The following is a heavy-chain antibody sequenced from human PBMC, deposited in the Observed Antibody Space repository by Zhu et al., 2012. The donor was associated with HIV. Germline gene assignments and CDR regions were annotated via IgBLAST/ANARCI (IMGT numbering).Heavy chain of an antibody. Sequence: QVQLQQWGAGLLKPSETLSLTCAVYGGSFSGYYWSWIRQPPGKGLEWIGEINHSGRTNYNPSLKSRVTISIDTSKNQFSLRLSSVTAADTAVFYCARHQSDGDYVFHWFDPWGQGTLVTVSS. CDR2: INHSGRT. CDR3: ARHQSDGDYVFHWFDP. CDR1: GGSFSGYY. V-gene: IGHV4-34*01. D-gene: IGHD4-17*01. J-gene: IGHJ5*02.